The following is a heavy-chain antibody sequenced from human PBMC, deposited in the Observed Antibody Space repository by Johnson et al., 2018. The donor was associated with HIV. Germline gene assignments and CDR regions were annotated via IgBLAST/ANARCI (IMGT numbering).Heavy chain of an antibody. CDR1: GVTFSSYG. CDR2: IRYDGNNK. D-gene: IGHD6-19*01. V-gene: IGHV3-30*02. J-gene: IGHJ3*02. Sequence: QVQLVESGGGVVQPGGSLRISCAASGVTFSSYGMHWVRQAPGKGLEGVAFIRYDGNNKYYADSVTGRFTISRDNSKNTLFLQMNSLRAEDTAVYYCAKDCSGGWCGITKSDAVDIWGQGTMVTVSS. CDR3: AKDCSGGWCGITKSDAVDI.